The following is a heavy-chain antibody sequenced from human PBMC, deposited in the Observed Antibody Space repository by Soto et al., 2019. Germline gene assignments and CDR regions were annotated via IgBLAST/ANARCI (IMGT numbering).Heavy chain of an antibody. Sequence: QPGGSLRLSCAAFGFKISSSSMNWVRQAPGKGLEWVSAISGSGGSTYYADSVKGRFTISRDNSKNTLYLQMNSLRAEDTAVYYCAKDSGSSWFYYYYGMDVWGQGTTVTVSS. D-gene: IGHD6-13*01. CDR2: ISGSGGST. J-gene: IGHJ6*02. CDR3: AKDSGSSWFYYYYGMDV. CDR1: GFKISSSS. V-gene: IGHV3-23*01.